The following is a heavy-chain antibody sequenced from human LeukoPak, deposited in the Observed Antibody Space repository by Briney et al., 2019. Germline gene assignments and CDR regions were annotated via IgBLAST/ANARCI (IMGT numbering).Heavy chain of an antibody. CDR2: ISYDGGNK. CDR3: ARENSYGAPLDY. Sequence: GGSLRLSCAAAGFPFSNYAIHWVRQAPGKGLEWVALISYDGGNKYYVDSVKGRFTISRDSSKNTVYLEMNSLRPEDTAVYFCARENSYGAPLDYWGQGTLVTVSP. V-gene: IGHV3-30*03. J-gene: IGHJ4*02. D-gene: IGHD5-18*01. CDR1: GFPFSNYA.